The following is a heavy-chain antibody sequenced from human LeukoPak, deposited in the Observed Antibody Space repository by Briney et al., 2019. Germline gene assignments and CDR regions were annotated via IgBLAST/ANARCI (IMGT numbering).Heavy chain of an antibody. CDR1: GGTFSSYA. V-gene: IGHV1-69*06. CDR2: IIPIFGTA. J-gene: IGHJ4*02. Sequence: GASVKVSCKASGGTFSSYAISWVRQAPGQGLEWMGGIIPIFGTANYAQKFQGRVTMTEDTSTDTAYMELSSLRSEDTAVYYCATASNWGTLRLDFDYWGQGTLVTVSS. CDR3: ATASNWGTLRLDFDY. D-gene: IGHD7-27*01.